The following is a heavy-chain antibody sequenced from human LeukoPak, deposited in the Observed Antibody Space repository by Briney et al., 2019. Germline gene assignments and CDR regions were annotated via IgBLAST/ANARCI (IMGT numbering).Heavy chain of an antibody. J-gene: IGHJ4*02. CDR3: ARSQNYYGSGDY. V-gene: IGHV4-61*01. CDR2: VYYTGSA. D-gene: IGHD3-10*01. CDR1: GGSVSNGNFY. Sequence: PSETLSLTCTVSGGSVSNGNFYWSWPRQPPGKPLEWIGYVYYTGSAYYNPSLEGRVTISVDTSKNQFSVRLSSVTAADTAMYYCARSQNYYGSGDYWSQGTLVTVSS.